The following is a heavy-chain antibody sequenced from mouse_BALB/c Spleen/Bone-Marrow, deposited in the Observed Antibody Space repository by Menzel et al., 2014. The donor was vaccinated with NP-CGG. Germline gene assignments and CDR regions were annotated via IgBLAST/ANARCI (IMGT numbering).Heavy chain of an antibody. Sequence: QVQLQQSGPELVKPGASVKMSCKASGYTFTSYYIHWVKQRPGQGLEWIGWIYPGDGSTKYNEKFKGKTTLTADKSSSTAYMFLSSLTSEDSAIYFCARGGGMDYWGQGTSVTVSS. CDR3: ARGGGMDY. V-gene: IGHV1S56*01. CDR2: IYPGDGST. J-gene: IGHJ4*01. CDR1: GYTFTSYY.